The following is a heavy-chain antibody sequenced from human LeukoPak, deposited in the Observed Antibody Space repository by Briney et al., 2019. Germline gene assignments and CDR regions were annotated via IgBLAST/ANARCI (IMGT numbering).Heavy chain of an antibody. D-gene: IGHD4-17*01. J-gene: IGHJ4*02. CDR2: ISAYNGNT. V-gene: IGHV1-18*01. CDR1: GYTFTSYG. CDR3: ALYYGDPGLFDY. Sequence: GASVKVSCKASGYTFTSYGISWVRQAPGQGLAWMGWISAYNGNTNYAQKLQGRVTMTTDTSTSTACMELRSLRSDDTAVYYCALYYGDPGLFDYWGQGTLVTVSS.